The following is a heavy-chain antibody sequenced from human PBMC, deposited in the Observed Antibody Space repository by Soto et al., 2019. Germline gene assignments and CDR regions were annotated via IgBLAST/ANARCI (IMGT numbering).Heavy chain of an antibody. D-gene: IGHD2-15*01. J-gene: IGHJ3*02. Sequence: ASVKVSCKASGYTFTSYAMHWVRQAPGKRLEWMGGFNPDDGKTKYAQKFQGRVTMTEDTSTDTAYMELSSLRSEDTAVYYCATVVVGHDAFDIWGQGTMVTVSS. CDR1: GYTFTSYA. CDR2: FNPDDGKT. CDR3: ATVVVGHDAFDI. V-gene: IGHV1-24*01.